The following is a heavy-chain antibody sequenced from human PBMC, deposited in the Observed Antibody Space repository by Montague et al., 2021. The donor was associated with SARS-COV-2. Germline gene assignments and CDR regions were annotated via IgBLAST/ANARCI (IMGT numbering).Heavy chain of an antibody. CDR2: IYYSRST. J-gene: IGHJ4*02. Sequence: SETLSLTCTVSGGSISSSSYYWGWIRQPPGKGLEWIGSIYYSRSTYYXXXLKSRVTISVDTSKNQFSLKLSSVTAADTAVYYCARLPDLLLWFGEALDYWGQGTLVTVSS. V-gene: IGHV4-39*01. CDR3: ARLPDLLLWFGEALDY. CDR1: GGSISSSSYY. D-gene: IGHD3-10*01.